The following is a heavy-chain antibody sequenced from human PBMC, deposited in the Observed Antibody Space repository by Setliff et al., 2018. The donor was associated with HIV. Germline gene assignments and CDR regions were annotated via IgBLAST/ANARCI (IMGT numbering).Heavy chain of an antibody. Sequence: SETLSLTCTVSGDSINSYYWSWIRQPAGKGLEWIGRIYTSGTPNYNPSLKRRVTMSLDTSKNQFSLKVRSVTASDTAVYYCASDSPTARFEEVSEHFYFYMDVWGRGTTVTVS. V-gene: IGHV4-4*07. D-gene: IGHD3-10*01. CDR1: GDSINSYY. CDR3: ASDSPTARFEEVSEHFYFYMDV. CDR2: IYTSGTP. J-gene: IGHJ6*03.